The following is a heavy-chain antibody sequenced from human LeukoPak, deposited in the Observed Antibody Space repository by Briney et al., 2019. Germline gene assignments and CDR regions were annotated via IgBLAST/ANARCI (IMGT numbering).Heavy chain of an antibody. Sequence: GGSLRLSCGASGFTFSDYSMNWVRQAPGKGLEWVSSISSNSRFIYYADSVEGRFTVSRDNAENSLYLQMNTLRAGDMAVYYCARDQTRSFPLREVDYWRQGTLVTVSS. CDR3: ARDQTRSFPLREVDY. V-gene: IGHV3-21*01. CDR2: ISSNSRFI. CDR1: GFTFSDYS. D-gene: IGHD3-10*01. J-gene: IGHJ4*02.